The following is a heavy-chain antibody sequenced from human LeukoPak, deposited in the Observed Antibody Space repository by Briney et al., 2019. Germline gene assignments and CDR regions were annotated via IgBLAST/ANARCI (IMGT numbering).Heavy chain of an antibody. CDR1: GFTFSSYW. CDR3: TRDLMDYDVSTGLHHYYMDV. V-gene: IGHV3-74*01. D-gene: IGHD3-9*01. J-gene: IGHJ6*02. CDR2: INGDGRNI. Sequence: GGSLRLPCVASGFTFSSYWMHWVRQDPRKGLVWVSRINGDGRNINYADSVRGRFTISRDNAKNTLFLQMNTLRVEDTAVYYCTRDLMDYDVSTGLHHYYMDVWGQGTTVTVSS.